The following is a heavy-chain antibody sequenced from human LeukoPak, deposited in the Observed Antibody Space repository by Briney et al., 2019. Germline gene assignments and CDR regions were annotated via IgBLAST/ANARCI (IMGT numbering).Heavy chain of an antibody. CDR3: ARRLQGNWFDP. J-gene: IGHJ5*02. V-gene: IGHV3-33*05. CDR2: VKYDGINK. CDR1: GFTFSNYG. D-gene: IGHD5-24*01. Sequence: GGSLRLSCAASGFTFSNYGMHWVRQAPGKGLEWVALVKYDGINKYYAGSVKGRFTISRDNSKNTLYLQMNSLRAEVTAVYYCARRLQGNWFDPWGQGTLVTVSS.